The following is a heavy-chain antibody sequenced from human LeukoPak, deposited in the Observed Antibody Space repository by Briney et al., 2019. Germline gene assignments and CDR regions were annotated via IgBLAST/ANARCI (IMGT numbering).Heavy chain of an antibody. CDR2: ISSSGRTI. V-gene: IGHV3-48*03. Sequence: GGSLRLSCAASEFTFSYYEMNWVRQAPGKGLEWLSHISSSGRTIFYADAVKGRFTISRDNAKKSLYLQLNSLRAEDTAVYYCAGPLNGVRGVQQDHSNWFDPWGQGTLVTVSS. D-gene: IGHD3-10*01. CDR3: AGPLNGVRGVQQDHSNWFDP. CDR1: EFTFSYYE. J-gene: IGHJ5*02.